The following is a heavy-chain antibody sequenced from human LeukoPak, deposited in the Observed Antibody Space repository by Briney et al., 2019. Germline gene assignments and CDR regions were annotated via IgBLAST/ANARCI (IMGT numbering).Heavy chain of an antibody. Sequence: GGSLILSCAASGFAFSSFGMHWVRQAPGKGLEWVAVIWYDGTNKYYADSVKGRFTISRDNSKNTLYLQMNSLRAEDTAVYYCARATVTRWFDPWGQGTLVTVSS. J-gene: IGHJ5*02. CDR1: GFAFSSFG. V-gene: IGHV3-33*01. CDR2: IWYDGTNK. D-gene: IGHD4-17*01. CDR3: ARATVTRWFDP.